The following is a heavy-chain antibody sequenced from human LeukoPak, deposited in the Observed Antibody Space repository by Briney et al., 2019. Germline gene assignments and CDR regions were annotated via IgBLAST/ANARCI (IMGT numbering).Heavy chain of an antibody. J-gene: IGHJ6*02. V-gene: IGHV1-18*01. Sequence: ASVEVSCKASGYTLTSYGISWVRQSPGQGLEWMGWISPYNGYTSYAQNFQGRVTMTTDASASTAYMELRSLRSDDTAVYYCVREVTMVRGVITFYHYNGMDVWGQGTAVTVSS. D-gene: IGHD3-10*01. CDR2: ISPYNGYT. CDR1: GYTLTSYG. CDR3: VREVTMVRGVITFYHYNGMDV.